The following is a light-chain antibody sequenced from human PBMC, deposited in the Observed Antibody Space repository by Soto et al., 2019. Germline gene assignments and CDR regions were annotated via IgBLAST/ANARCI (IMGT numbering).Light chain of an antibody. Sequence: EIVLTQSPGTLSLSPGERATLYCRASQSISDFIAWHQQKPGQAPRLLIYGASNRATGIPDGFSGSGSGTEFTLTISRLEPEDFAVYYCQQYDNSPLIYTFGQGTKLEIK. CDR1: QSISDF. CDR3: QQYDNSPLIYT. J-gene: IGKJ2*01. CDR2: GAS. V-gene: IGKV3-20*01.